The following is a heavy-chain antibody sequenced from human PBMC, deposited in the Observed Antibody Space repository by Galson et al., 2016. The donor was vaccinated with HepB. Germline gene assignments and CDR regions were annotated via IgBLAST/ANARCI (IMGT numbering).Heavy chain of an antibody. CDR1: GFSLGTYG. CDR3: ARDYYGGNSVVCAY. CDR2: ISYDGSNK. J-gene: IGHJ4*02. V-gene: IGHV3-30*03. Sequence: SLRLSCAASGFSLGTYGMRWVRQAPGKGLEWVAVISYDGSNKYYADSVKGRLTISRDNSKNTLYLQIDSLRAEDTAVYYCARDYYGGNSVVCAYWGQGTLVTVSS. D-gene: IGHD4-23*01.